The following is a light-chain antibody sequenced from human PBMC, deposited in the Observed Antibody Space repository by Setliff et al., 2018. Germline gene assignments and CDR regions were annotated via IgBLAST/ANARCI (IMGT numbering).Light chain of an antibody. V-gene: IGLV2-11*01. CDR1: SSDVGDYNY. Sequence: QSVLAQPRSVSGSPGQSVTISCTGTSSDVGDYNYVSWYQQHPGKAPKLMIYDVSKRPSGVPDRFSGSKSGNTASLTISGLQAEDEADYYCCSYAGSYTYYVFGTGTKVT. CDR3: CSYAGSYTYYV. CDR2: DVS. J-gene: IGLJ1*01.